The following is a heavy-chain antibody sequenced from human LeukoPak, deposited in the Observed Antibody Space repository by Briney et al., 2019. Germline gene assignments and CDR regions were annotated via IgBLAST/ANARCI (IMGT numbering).Heavy chain of an antibody. Sequence: YWSWIRQPAGKGLEWIGRTRNKADSYTTEYAASVKGRFTISRDDSKYSLYLQMNSLKTEDTAVYYCVRVSTLYYLDYWGQGTLVTVSS. CDR2: TRNKADSYTT. CDR3: VRVSTLYYLDY. CDR1: Y. J-gene: IGHJ4*02. V-gene: IGHV3-72*01.